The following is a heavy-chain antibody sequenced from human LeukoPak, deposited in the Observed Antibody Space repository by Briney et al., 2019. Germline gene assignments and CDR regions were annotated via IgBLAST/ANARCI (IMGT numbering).Heavy chain of an antibody. J-gene: IGHJ4*02. CDR1: GGSISSYY. D-gene: IGHD6-6*01. V-gene: IGHV4-59*01. CDR2: IYYSGST. CDR3: TRAVAARPYYFDF. Sequence: SETLSLTCTVSGGSISSYYWSWIRQLPGKGLECFGYIYYSGSTNYNPSLKSRVTISVDTSKNQFSLKLSYATAADTAVYYCTRAVAARPYYFDFWGQGTLVTVSS.